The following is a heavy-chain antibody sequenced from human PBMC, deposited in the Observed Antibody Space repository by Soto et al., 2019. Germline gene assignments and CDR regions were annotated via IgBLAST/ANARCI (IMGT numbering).Heavy chain of an antibody. Sequence: GGSPGLFCAASGFTFSSYGMHWVRQAPGKGLEWVAVISYDGSNKYYADSVKGRFTISRDNSKNTLYLQMNSLRAEDTAVYYCARGNPFDYWGQGTLVTVSS. CDR3: ARGNPFDY. D-gene: IGHD1-1*01. J-gene: IGHJ4*02. V-gene: IGHV3-30*03. CDR2: ISYDGSNK. CDR1: GFTFSSYG.